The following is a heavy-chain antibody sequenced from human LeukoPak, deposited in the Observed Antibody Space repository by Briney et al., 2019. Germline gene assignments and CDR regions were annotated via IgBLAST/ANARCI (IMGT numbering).Heavy chain of an antibody. Sequence: SVKVSCKASGYTFTGYYMHWVRQAPGQGLEWMGGIIPIFGTANYAQKFQGRVTITADESTSTAYMELSSLRSEDTAVYYCARVVDSGSGHWGQGTLVTVSS. V-gene: IGHV1-69*13. CDR2: IIPIFGTA. CDR1: GYTFTGYY. J-gene: IGHJ4*02. CDR3: ARVVDSGSGH. D-gene: IGHD3-3*01.